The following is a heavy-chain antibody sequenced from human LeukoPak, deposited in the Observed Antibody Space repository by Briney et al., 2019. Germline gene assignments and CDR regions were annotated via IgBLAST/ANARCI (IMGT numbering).Heavy chain of an antibody. D-gene: IGHD3-10*01. J-gene: IGHJ4*02. V-gene: IGHV3-48*03. CDR3: ARAMVRGVIDDY. CDR1: GFTFSSYE. Sequence: GGSLRLSCAASGFTFSSYEMNWVRQAPGKGLEWVSYISSSGSTIYYADSVKGRFTISRDNAKNLLYLQMNSLRAEDTAVYYCARAMVRGVIDDYWGQGTLVTVSS. CDR2: ISSSGSTI.